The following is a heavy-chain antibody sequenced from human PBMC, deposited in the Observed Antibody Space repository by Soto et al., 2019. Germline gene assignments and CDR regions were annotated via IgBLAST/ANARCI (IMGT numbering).Heavy chain of an antibody. CDR3: ARGISNYSSRYQPHSWIGA. D-gene: IGHD6-13*01. J-gene: IGHJ5*02. CDR1: GGPINSPDYY. Sequence: SETLSLTCNVSGGPINSPDYYWSWIRQSPGKGLEWIGYLYFNGGTQYNPSLRTPVSMSLDTSKKHFSLKMRSVTAADTAVYYCARGISNYSSRYQPHSWIGARGQGALVTVSS. CDR2: LYFNGGT. V-gene: IGHV4-30-4*01.